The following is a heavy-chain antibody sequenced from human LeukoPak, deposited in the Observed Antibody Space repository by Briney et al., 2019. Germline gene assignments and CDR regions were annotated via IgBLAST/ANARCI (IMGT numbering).Heavy chain of an antibody. D-gene: IGHD3-22*01. CDR1: GYTFTSYG. CDR2: ISAYNGNT. Sequence: ASVKVSCKASGYTFTSYGISWVRQAPGQGLEWMGWISAYNGNTNYAQKLQGRVTMTTDTSTSTAYMELRSLRSDDTAVYYCARGRGYYDSSGYYYFDYWGRGTLVTVSS. CDR3: ARGRGYYDSSGYYYFDY. J-gene: IGHJ4*02. V-gene: IGHV1-18*01.